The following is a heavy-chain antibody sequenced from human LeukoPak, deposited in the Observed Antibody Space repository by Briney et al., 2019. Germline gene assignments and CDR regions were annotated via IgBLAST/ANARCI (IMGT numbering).Heavy chain of an antibody. Sequence: GGSLRLSCAASGFTFSTYAMSWVRQAPGKGLEWVSYISSSRNTVTYADSVRGRFTISRDNAKNSLYLEMNSLRAEDTAVYYCARESPAFDYWGQGTLVTVSS. CDR1: GFTFSTYA. V-gene: IGHV3-48*01. J-gene: IGHJ4*02. CDR3: ARESPAFDY. CDR2: ISSSRNTV.